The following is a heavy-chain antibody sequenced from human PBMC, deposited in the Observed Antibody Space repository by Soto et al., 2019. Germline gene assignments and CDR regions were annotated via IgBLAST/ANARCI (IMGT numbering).Heavy chain of an antibody. CDR1: GYTFSIYG. CDR3: ARFPYCSSTSCYYQLDY. V-gene: IGHV1-18*01. D-gene: IGHD2-2*01. Sequence: ASVKVSCKASGYTFSIYGISWVRQAPGQGLEWMGWISANNGDTNYAQKVQGRVTMTTDTSTSTVYMELRSLRSDDTAVYYCARFPYCSSTSCYYQLDYWGQGTLVTVPS. J-gene: IGHJ4*02. CDR2: ISANNGDT.